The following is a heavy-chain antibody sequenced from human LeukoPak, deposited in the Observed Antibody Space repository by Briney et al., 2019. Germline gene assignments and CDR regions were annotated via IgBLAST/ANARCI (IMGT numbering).Heavy chain of an antibody. CDR1: GYTFTSYG. J-gene: IGHJ4*02. CDR2: MNPNSGNT. Sequence: ASVKVSCKASGYTFTSYGINWVRQATGQGLEWMGWMNPNSGNTGYAQKFQGRVTMTRNTSISTAYMELSSLRSEDTAVYYCARALRIVAPGSRQYYFDYWGQGTLVIVSS. D-gene: IGHD6-13*01. V-gene: IGHV1-8*01. CDR3: ARALRIVAPGSRQYYFDY.